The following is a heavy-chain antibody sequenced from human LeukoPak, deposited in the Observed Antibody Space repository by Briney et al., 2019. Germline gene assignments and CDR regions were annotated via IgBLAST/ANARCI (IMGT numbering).Heavy chain of an antibody. D-gene: IGHD2-21*01. CDR2: ISSNGGST. Sequence: GGSLRLSCSASGFTFSSYAMHWVRQAPGKGLEYVSAISSNGGSTYYADSVKGRFTISRDNSKSTLYLQMSSLRAEDTAVYYCVKDITWGLWLEAFDIWGQGTMVTVSS. V-gene: IGHV3-64D*06. CDR1: GFTFSSYA. J-gene: IGHJ3*02. CDR3: VKDITWGLWLEAFDI.